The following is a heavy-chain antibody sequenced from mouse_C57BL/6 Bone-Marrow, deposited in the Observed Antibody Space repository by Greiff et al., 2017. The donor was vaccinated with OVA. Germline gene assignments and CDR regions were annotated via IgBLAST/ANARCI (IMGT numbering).Heavy chain of an antibody. J-gene: IGHJ3*01. CDR2: IYPGSGNT. CDR3: ARERGIYDGYYAFAY. V-gene: IGHV1-76*01. CDR1: GYTFTDYY. D-gene: IGHD2-3*01. Sequence: QVQLQQSGAELVRPGASVKLSCKASGYTFTDYYINWVKQRPGQGLEWIARIYPGSGNTYYNEKFKGKATLTAEKSSSTAYMQLSSLPSEYSAVYFCARERGIYDGYYAFAYWGQGTLVTVSA.